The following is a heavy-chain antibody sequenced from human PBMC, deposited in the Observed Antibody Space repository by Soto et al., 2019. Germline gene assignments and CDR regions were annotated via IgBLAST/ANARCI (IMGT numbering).Heavy chain of an antibody. D-gene: IGHD6-19*01. CDR3: ARDSSAWPT. J-gene: IGHJ5*02. CDR1: GFTFSSYM. CDR2: ISGSTDNT. V-gene: IGHV3-23*01. Sequence: PGRSLRLSCAASGFTFSSYMMTWVRQAPGKGLEWVSSISGSTDNTYYADSVKGRFTISRDNSKNTLYLQMSSLRAEDTAVYYCARDSSAWPTWGQGALVTGSS.